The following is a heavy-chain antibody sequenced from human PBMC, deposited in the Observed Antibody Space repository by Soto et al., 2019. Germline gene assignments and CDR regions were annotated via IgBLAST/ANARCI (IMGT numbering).Heavy chain of an antibody. J-gene: IGHJ4*02. CDR2: IIPILGIA. V-gene: IGHV1-69*04. D-gene: IGHD6-19*01. Sequence: GASVKVSCKASGGTFSSYTISWVRQAPGQGLEWMGRIIPILGIANYAQKFQGRVTITADKSTSTAYMELSSLRSEDTAVYYCARDRDSSGLLIPGYFDYWGQGTLVTVSS. CDR1: GGTFSSYT. CDR3: ARDRDSSGLLIPGYFDY.